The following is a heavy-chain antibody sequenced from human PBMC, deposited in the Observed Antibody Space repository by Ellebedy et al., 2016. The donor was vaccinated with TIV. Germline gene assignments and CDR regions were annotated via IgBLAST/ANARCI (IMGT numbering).Heavy chain of an antibody. CDR2: IIPIFGTA. Sequence: SVKVSXXASGGTFSSYAISWVRQAPGQGLEWMGGIIPIFGTANYAQKFQGRVTITADKSTSTAYMELSSLRSEDTAVYYCASEPYYDYARTPAEGMDVWGQGTTVTVSS. J-gene: IGHJ6*02. CDR1: GGTFSSYA. D-gene: IGHD3-16*01. CDR3: ASEPYYDYARTPAEGMDV. V-gene: IGHV1-69*06.